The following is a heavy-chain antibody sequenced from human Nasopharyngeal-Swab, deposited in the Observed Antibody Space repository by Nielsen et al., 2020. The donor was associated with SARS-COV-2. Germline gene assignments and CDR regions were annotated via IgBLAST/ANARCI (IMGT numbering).Heavy chain of an antibody. CDR2: ISYDGSNK. CDR1: GFTFSSYG. D-gene: IGHD4-17*01. V-gene: IGHV3-30*18. CDR3: AKDETTTGYYFDY. J-gene: IGHJ4*02. Sequence: GGSLRLSCAASGFTFSSYGMHWVRQAPGKGLEWVAVISYDGSNKYYADSVKGRFTISRDNSKNTLYLQMNSLRAEDTAVYYCAKDETTTGYYFDYWGQGTLVTFSS.